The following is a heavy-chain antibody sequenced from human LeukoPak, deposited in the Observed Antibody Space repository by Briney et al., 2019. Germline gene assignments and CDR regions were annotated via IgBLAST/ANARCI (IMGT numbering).Heavy chain of an antibody. V-gene: IGHV3-7*01. CDR2: INQDGDET. CDR1: GFTFSSYG. J-gene: IGHJ4*02. CDR3: SAIFYH. Sequence: GGSLRLSCAASGFTFSSYGMHWVRQAPGKGLEWVANINQDGDETYYLETVKGRFTISRDNAKKSVSLQMNSLRAEDTAIYYCSAIFYHWGQGTLVTVSS. D-gene: IGHD2-2*01.